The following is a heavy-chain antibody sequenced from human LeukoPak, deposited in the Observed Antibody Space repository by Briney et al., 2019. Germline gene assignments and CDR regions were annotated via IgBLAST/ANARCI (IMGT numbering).Heavy chain of an antibody. V-gene: IGHV3-9*01. CDR3: AREPSDTAFDY. CDR1: GFTFDDYG. D-gene: IGHD5-18*01. Sequence: GGSLRLSCAASGFTFDDYGMHWVRQAPGKGLEWVSGISWNSGSIGYADSVKGRFTISRDNAKNSLYLQMNSVRAEDTALYYCAREPSDTAFDYWGQGTLVTVSS. CDR2: ISWNSGSI. J-gene: IGHJ4*02.